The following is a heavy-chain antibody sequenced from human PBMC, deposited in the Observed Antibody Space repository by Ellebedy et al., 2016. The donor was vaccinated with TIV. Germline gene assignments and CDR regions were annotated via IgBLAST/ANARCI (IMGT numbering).Heavy chain of an antibody. V-gene: IGHV3-7*01. J-gene: IGHJ3*02. CDR3: ATDGSYGDFRSPAHAFER. D-gene: IGHD4-17*01. CDR1: GFTFSSYW. CDR2: INQDESQR. Sequence: GESLKISCAASGFTFSSYWMSWVRQAPGRGLEWVANINQDESQRYYVDSVKGRFTISRDNTKSSLYLQMNNLSAEDSAVYYCATDGSYGDFRSPAHAFERWGQGTMVSVSS.